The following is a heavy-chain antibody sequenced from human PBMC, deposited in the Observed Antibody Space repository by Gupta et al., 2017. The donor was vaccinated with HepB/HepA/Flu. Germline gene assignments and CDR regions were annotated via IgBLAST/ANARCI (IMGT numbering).Heavy chain of an antibody. J-gene: IGHJ4*02. CDR1: GFTFSSYW. D-gene: IGHD2-8*02. V-gene: IGHV3-7*04. CDR3: ARGGVAHGSY. Sequence: EAQLGESVGALLQPGGYLRLSCAASGFTFSSYWMIWVSQAPEKALEWGANINEDGSKIFYLDSVKGRFTISRDNAQKSVFLQMDSLGAEDTAIYYWARGGVAHGSYWGQGAQVTVSS. CDR2: INEDGSKI.